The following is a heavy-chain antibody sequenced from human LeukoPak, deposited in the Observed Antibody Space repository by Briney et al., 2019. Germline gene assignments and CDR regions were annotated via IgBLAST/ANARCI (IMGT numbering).Heavy chain of an antibody. CDR3: ARGLGSSLSSHNYFDP. Sequence: ASVKVSCKASGYTFTSYGISWVRQAPGQGLEWMGWISAYNGNTNYAQKLQGRVTMTTDTSTSTAYMELSSLRSEDTAVYYCARGLGSSLSSHNYFDPWGQGTLVTVSS. CDR1: GYTFTSYG. J-gene: IGHJ5*02. V-gene: IGHV1-18*01. CDR2: ISAYNGNT. D-gene: IGHD2-15*01.